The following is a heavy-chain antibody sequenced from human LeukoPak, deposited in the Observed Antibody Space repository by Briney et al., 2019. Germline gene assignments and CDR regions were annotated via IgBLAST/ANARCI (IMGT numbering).Heavy chain of an antibody. CDR2: ISWNSGSI. CDR1: GFTFDDYA. CDR3: AKGDSSSWLLYYFDY. V-gene: IGHV3-9*03. Sequence: GGSLRLSCAASGFTFDDYAMHWVRQAPGKGLEWVSGISWNSGSIGYADSVKGRFTISRDNAKNSLYLQMNSLRAEDMALYYCAKGDSSSWLLYYFDYWGQGTLVTVSS. J-gene: IGHJ4*02. D-gene: IGHD6-13*01.